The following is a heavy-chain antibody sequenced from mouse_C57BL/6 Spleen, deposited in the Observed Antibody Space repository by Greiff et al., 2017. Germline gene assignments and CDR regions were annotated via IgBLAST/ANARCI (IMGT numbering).Heavy chain of an antibody. J-gene: IGHJ4*01. CDR3: ARGLGSSTYYAMDY. V-gene: IGHV1-81*01. CDR2: IYPRSGNT. CDR1: GYTFTSYG. D-gene: IGHD1-1*01. Sequence: VKLVESGAELARPGASVKLSCKASGYTFTSYGISWVKQRTGQGLEWIGEIYPRSGNTYYNEKLKGKATLTADKSSSTAYMELRSLTSEDSAVYFCARGLGSSTYYAMDYWGQGTSVTVSS.